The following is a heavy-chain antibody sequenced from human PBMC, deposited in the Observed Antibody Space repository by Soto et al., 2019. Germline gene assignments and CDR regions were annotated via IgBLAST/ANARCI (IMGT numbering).Heavy chain of an antibody. CDR2: ISSSSSTI. Sequence: PGGSLRLSCAASGFNFSSYSMTWVRQAPGKGLEWVSYISSSSSTIYYADSVKGRFTISRDNAKNSLYLQMNSLRDEDTAVYYCARQLGRGGGYYYYGMDVWGQGTTVTVSS. CDR1: GFNFSSYS. D-gene: IGHD6-13*01. CDR3: ARQLGRGGGYYYYGMDV. J-gene: IGHJ6*02. V-gene: IGHV3-48*02.